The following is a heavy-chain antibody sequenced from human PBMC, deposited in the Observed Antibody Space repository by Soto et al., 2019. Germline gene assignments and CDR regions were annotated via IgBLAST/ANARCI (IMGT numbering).Heavy chain of an antibody. CDR1: GGTFSSYA. D-gene: IGHD6-13*01. CDR3: ARGGNIAAAGTYYYYYGMDV. Sequence: QVQLVQSGAEVKKPGSSVKVSCKASGGTFSSYAISWVRQAPGQGLEWMGGIIPIFGTANYAQKFQGRVTITADKSTSTAYMELSSLRSEDTAVYYCARGGNIAAAGTYYYYYGMDVWGQGTTVTVSS. V-gene: IGHV1-69*06. CDR2: IIPIFGTA. J-gene: IGHJ6*02.